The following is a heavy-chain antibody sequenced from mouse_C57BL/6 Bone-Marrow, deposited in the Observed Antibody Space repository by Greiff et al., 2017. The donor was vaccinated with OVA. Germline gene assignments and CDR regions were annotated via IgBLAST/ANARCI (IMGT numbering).Heavy chain of an antibody. Sequence: EVKLVESGGGLVQPGGSLKLSCAASGFTFSDYGMAWVRQAPRKGPEWVAFISNLAYSIYYADTVKGRFTISREKAKNTLYLEMSRLRSEDTAMYYCARQGDYHYFDYWGQGTTLTVSS. D-gene: IGHD2-4*01. J-gene: IGHJ2*01. CDR1: GFTFSDYG. CDR2: ISNLAYSI. V-gene: IGHV5-15*01. CDR3: ARQGDYHYFDY.